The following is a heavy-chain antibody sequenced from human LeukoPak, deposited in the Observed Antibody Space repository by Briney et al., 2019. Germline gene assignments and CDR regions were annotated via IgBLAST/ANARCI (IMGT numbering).Heavy chain of an antibody. D-gene: IGHD6-13*01. CDR3: AKDLRRVAAAGTDY. J-gene: IGHJ4*02. CDR2: ISSSSSYI. CDR1: GFTFSSYS. V-gene: IGHV3-21*04. Sequence: GGSLRLSCAASGFTFSSYSMNWVRQAPGKGLEWVSSISSSSSYIYYADSVKGRFTISRDNAKNSLYLQMNSLRAEDTAVYYCAKDLRRVAAAGTDYWGQGTLVTVSS.